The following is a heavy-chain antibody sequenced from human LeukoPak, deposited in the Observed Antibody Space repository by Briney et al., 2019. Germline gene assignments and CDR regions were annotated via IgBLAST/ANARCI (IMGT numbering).Heavy chain of an antibody. J-gene: IGHJ5*02. CDR1: GGSISSYY. CDR3: ARAAEAKAWFDP. V-gene: IGHV4-59*08. D-gene: IGHD6-13*01. CDR2: IYYSGST. Sequence: PSETLSFTCTVSGGSISSYYWSWIRQPPGKGLEWIGYIYYSGSTNYNPSLKSRVTISVDTSKNQFSLKLSSVTAADTAVYYCARAAEAKAWFDPWGQGTLVTVSS.